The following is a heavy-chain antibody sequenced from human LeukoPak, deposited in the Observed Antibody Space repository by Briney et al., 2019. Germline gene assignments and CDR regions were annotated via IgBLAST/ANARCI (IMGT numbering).Heavy chain of an antibody. CDR2: ISWSSGST. CDR3: VKDNPLDY. V-gene: IGHV3-9*01. Sequence: GGSLRLSCAASGFTFDDYAMHWVRQAPGKGLEWVSGISWSSGSTAYADSVKGRFTISRDNSKNTLYLHINSLRAEDTAVYYCVKDNPLDYWGQGTLVIVSS. CDR1: GFTFDDYA. J-gene: IGHJ4*02.